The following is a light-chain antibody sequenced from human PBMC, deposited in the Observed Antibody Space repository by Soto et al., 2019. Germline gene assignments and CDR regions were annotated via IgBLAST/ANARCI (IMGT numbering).Light chain of an antibody. Sequence: EIVMTQSPATLSVSPGERATLSCRASQSVSSNLAWYQHKPGQAPRLLVYGASTRASGIPDRFSGSGSGTEFTLSISSLQYEDFAVYYCQQYYNWPRTFGQGTKVEI. CDR2: GAS. CDR1: QSVSSN. J-gene: IGKJ1*01. CDR3: QQYYNWPRT. V-gene: IGKV3-15*01.